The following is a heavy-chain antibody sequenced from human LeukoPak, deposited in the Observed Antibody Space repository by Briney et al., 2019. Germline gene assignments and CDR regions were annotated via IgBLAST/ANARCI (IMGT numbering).Heavy chain of an antibody. Sequence: GGSLRLTCAASGFTFSSYAMSWVRQAPRKGLEWVSAISGSGGSTYYADSVKGRFTISRDNSKNTLYLQMNSLRAEDTAVYYCAKDDLSSIDPWGQGTLVTVSS. V-gene: IGHV3-23*01. CDR1: GFTFSSYA. CDR2: ISGSGGST. J-gene: IGHJ5*02. CDR3: AKDDLSSIDP. D-gene: IGHD6-6*01.